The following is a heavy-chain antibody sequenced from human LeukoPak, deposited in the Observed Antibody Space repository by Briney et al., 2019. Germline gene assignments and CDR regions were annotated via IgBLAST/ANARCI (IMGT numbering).Heavy chain of an antibody. J-gene: IGHJ5*02. V-gene: IGHV3-23*01. CDR3: ARAKKSRSGSYEGNWFDP. CDR2: ISATGGST. CDR1: GFTFSSYA. D-gene: IGHD1-26*01. Sequence: GGSLRLSCAASGFTFSSYAMSWVRQAPGKGLEWVSSISATGGSTYYADSVKGRSTISRDNSKNTLYLQMNSLRSDDTAVYYCARAKKSRSGSYEGNWFDPWGQGTLVTVSS.